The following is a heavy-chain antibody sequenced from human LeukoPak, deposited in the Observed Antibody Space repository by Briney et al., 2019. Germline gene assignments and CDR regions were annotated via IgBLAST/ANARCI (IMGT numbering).Heavy chain of an antibody. V-gene: IGHV3-30*18. CDR2: ISFDGSSK. CDR1: GFTFSAYG. CDR3: AKAADQYYYYYFYYMDV. Sequence: GGSLRLSCAASGFTFSAYGMHWVRQAPGKGLEWVAVISFDGSSKDYAESVRGRFTVSRDNSKDTLYLQMNSLRVEDTAVYYCAKAADQYYYYYFYYMDVWGKGTTVTVSS. D-gene: IGHD2-2*01. J-gene: IGHJ6*03.